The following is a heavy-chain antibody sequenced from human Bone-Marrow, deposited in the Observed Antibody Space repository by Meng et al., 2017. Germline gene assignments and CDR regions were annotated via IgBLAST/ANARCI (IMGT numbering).Heavy chain of an antibody. V-gene: IGHV4-4*07. Sequence: QPPDPGPGLVKPSEPPSITCTVSGGSLSTYYWSCIRQPAGKGLDWIGRIYPSGSTNYNPSLKSRVTMSVDTSKNQFSLKLSSVTAADTAVYYCARNIAAAVFDYWGQGTLVTVSS. CDR3: ARNIAAAVFDY. J-gene: IGHJ4*02. D-gene: IGHD6-13*01. CDR2: IYPSGST. CDR1: GGSLSTYY.